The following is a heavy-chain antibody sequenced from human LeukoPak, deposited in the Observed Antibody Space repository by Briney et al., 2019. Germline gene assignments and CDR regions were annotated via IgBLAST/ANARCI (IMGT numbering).Heavy chain of an antibody. CDR2: INWNGGST. CDR1: GFTFDDYG. V-gene: IGHV3-20*04. J-gene: IGHJ3*02. D-gene: IGHD5-18*01. CDR3: ARDGAVGYSYGASDI. Sequence: GGSLRLSCAASGFTFDDYGMSWVRQAPGKGLEWVSGINWNGGSTGYADSVKSRFTISRDNGKNSLYLQMNSMRAEDTALYYCARDGAVGYSYGASDIWGQGTMVTVSS.